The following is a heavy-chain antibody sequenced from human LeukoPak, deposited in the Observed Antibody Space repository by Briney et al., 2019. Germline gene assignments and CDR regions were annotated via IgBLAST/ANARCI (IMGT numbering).Heavy chain of an antibody. D-gene: IGHD5-18*01. CDR3: GRDPRLGIRGYTYGYIDH. Sequence: ASVKVSCKTSGYTFTNNAINWVRQAPGQGLEWMGWINTNTGNPSYAQGFFTGRYVFSLDTSASTAYLQINGLKADDTAVYYCGRDPRLGIRGYTYGYIDHWGQGTLLTVAS. CDR2: INTNTGNP. V-gene: IGHV7-4-1*02. CDR1: GYTFTNNA. J-gene: IGHJ4*02.